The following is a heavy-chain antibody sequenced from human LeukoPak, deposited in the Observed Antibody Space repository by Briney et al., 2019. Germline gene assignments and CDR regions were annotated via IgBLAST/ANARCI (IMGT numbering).Heavy chain of an antibody. CDR2: ISGSGGST. J-gene: IGHJ4*02. CDR3: AKSALRFLEWLDTYYFDY. CDR1: GLTFSSYA. Sequence: GGSLRLSCAASGLTFSSYAMSWVRQAPGKGLEWVSAISGSGGSTYYADSVKGRFTISRDNSKNTLYLQMNSLRAEDTAVYYCAKSALRFLEWLDTYYFDYWGQGTLVTVSS. V-gene: IGHV3-23*01. D-gene: IGHD3-3*01.